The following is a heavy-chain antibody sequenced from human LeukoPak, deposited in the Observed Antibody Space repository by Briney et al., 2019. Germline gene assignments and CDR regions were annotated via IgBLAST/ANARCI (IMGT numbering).Heavy chain of an antibody. CDR1: GGSIRSENYY. D-gene: IGHD3-10*01. CDR2: IHYSGSP. V-gene: IGHV4-39*01. J-gene: IGHJ4*02. Sequence: SETLSLTCAVSGGSIRSENYYWAWIRQPPGKGLEWIGSIHYSGSPYYKPSLKGRITLSVDTAKNQFSLGLRSVTAADTAVYFCARTRRGAGDCWSQGRLVTVSS. CDR3: ARTRRGAGDC.